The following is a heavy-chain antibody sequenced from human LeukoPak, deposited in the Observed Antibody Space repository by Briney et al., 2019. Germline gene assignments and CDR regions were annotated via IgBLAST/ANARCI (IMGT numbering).Heavy chain of an antibody. CDR2: IEKDGSDK. J-gene: IGHJ4*02. D-gene: IGHD6-25*01. CDR1: GFTFSDNR. Sequence: PGGTLNLPFPAPGFTFSDNRLPWARQPPGKGLQWLATIEKDGSDKYYVDSVTGRFTISRDNAKTSLSLQMNSLGAEDTALYYCARLSGFTETSHFDYWGQGTLVTVSS. V-gene: IGHV3-7*01. CDR3: ARLSGFTETSHFDY.